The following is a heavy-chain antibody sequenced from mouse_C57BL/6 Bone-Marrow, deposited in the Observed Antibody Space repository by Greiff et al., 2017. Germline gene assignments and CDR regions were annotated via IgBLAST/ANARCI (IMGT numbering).Heavy chain of an antibody. D-gene: IGHD2-1*01. Sequence: VQLQQSGAELVKPGASVKMSCKASGYTFTSYWITWVKQRPGQGLEWIGDIYPGSGSTNYNEKFKSKATLTVDTASSTAYMQLSRLTSEVSAVYYCSRDYYGSFYFDYGGQGNTLTVSA. CDR1: GYTFTSYW. J-gene: IGHJ2*01. V-gene: IGHV1-55*01. CDR3: SRDYYGSFYFDY. CDR2: IYPGSGST.